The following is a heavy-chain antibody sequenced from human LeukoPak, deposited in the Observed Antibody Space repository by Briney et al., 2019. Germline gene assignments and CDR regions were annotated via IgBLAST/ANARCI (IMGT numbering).Heavy chain of an antibody. V-gene: IGHV3-48*04. J-gene: IGHJ6*03. CDR1: GFTFSSYG. CDR3: TCYGMIVVSYYYYMDV. D-gene: IGHD3-22*01. Sequence: PGGSLRLSCAASGFTFSSYGMHWVRQAPGKGLEWVSYISSSGSTIYYADSVKGRFTISRDNAKNSLYLQMNSLRAEDTAVYYGTCYGMIVVSYYYYMDVWGKGSTVTISS. CDR2: ISSSGSTI.